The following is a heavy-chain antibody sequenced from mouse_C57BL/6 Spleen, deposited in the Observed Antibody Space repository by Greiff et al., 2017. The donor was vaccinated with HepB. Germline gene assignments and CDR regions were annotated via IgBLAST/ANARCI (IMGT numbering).Heavy chain of an antibody. Sequence: EVKLMESGGGLVKPGGSLKLSCAASGFTFSSYAMSWVRQTPEKRLEWVATISDGGSYTYYPDNVKGRFTISRDNAKNNLYLQMSQLKSEDKAMYYCARGSFYYGSSPWYFDVWGTGTTVTVSS. CDR2: ISDGGSYT. CDR1: GFTFSSYA. CDR3: ARGSFYYGSSPWYFDV. D-gene: IGHD1-1*01. J-gene: IGHJ1*03. V-gene: IGHV5-4*03.